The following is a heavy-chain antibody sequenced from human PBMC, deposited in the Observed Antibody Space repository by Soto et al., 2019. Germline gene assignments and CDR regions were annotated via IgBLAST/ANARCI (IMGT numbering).Heavy chain of an antibody. Sequence: SETLSLPYSVSGASIRFFSLSWILQSQGKGLEWIGHIYYTASTNSNPSLNGRVNRSLDTPKNQFPVQLPLVTAAVTPVSYCGRRRDGDTGSWFDPWGQGTLVTVSS. V-gene: IGHV4-59*01. CDR1: GASIRFFS. J-gene: IGHJ5*02. CDR3: GRRRDGDTGSWFDP. D-gene: IGHD1-26*01. CDR2: IYYTAST.